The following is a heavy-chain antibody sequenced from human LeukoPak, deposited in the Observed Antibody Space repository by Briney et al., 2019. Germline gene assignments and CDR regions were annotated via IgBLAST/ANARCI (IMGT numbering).Heavy chain of an antibody. V-gene: IGHV4-38-2*02. Sequence: SETLSLTCTVSGYSISSGYYWGWIRQPPGKGLEWIGSIYHSGSTYYNPSLKSRVTISVDTSKNQFSLELSSVTAADTAVYYCARTISAGVFDYWGQGTLVTVSS. CDR3: ARTISAGVFDY. J-gene: IGHJ4*02. CDR2: IYHSGST. D-gene: IGHD6-13*01. CDR1: GYSISSGYY.